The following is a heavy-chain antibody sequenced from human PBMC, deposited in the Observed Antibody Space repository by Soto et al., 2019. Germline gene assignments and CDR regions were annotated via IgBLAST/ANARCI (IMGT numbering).Heavy chain of an antibody. CDR2: ISGSGGST. CDR1: GFTFSSYA. J-gene: IGHJ4*02. CDR3: ARRGSGSSFDS. Sequence: EVQLLESGGGLVQPGGSLRLSCAASGFTFSSYAMSWVRQAPGKGLEWVSVISGSGGSTYSADSVKGRFTISRDNSKNTLSLQMSSLRAADSAVYHCARRGSGSSFDSWGQGTLVTVSS. D-gene: IGHD1-26*01. V-gene: IGHV3-23*01.